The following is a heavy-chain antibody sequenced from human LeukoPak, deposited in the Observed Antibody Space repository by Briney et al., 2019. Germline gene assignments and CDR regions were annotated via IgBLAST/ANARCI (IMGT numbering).Heavy chain of an antibody. CDR1: GFTFSDYG. CDR3: ARGGRDCTYDVCDKTAIDY. V-gene: IGHV3-33*01. J-gene: IGHJ4*02. Sequence: GGSLRLSCVVSGFTFSDYGMHWVRQAPGKGLEWVSVIWYDGSGEYYGDSVRGRFIISRDNSKSTLYLQMNSLRAEDTAMYYCARGGRDCTYDVCDKTAIDYWGQGTQVTVSS. D-gene: IGHD2-8*01. CDR2: IWYDGSGE.